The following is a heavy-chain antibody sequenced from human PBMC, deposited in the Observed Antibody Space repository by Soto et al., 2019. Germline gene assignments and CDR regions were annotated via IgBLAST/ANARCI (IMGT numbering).Heavy chain of an antibody. J-gene: IGHJ5*02. Sequence: QVQLQESGPGLVKPSETLSLTCTVSGGSISSYYWSWIRQPPGKGLEWIGYIYYSGSTNYNPSLKTRITISVETAKNQFPLKLSSVTAADTAMYYCAATVVQNWFDPWGQGTLVTVSS. CDR3: AATVVQNWFDP. CDR1: GGSISSYY. D-gene: IGHD4-17*01. V-gene: IGHV4-59*01. CDR2: IYYSGST.